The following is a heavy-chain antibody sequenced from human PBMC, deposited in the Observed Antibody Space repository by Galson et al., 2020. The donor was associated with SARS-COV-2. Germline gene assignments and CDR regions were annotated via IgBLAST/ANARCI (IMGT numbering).Heavy chain of an antibody. D-gene: IGHD3-22*01. Sequence: GESLKISCKGSGYSFTSYWNGWVRQMPGKGLEWMGIIYPGDSDTRYSPSFQGQVTISADKSISTAYLQWSSLKASDTAMYYCARLGYYDSSGYYRSGAFDYWGQGTLVTVSS. CDR1: GYSFTSYW. V-gene: IGHV5-51*01. J-gene: IGHJ4*02. CDR3: ARLGYYDSSGYYRSGAFDY. CDR2: IYPGDSDT.